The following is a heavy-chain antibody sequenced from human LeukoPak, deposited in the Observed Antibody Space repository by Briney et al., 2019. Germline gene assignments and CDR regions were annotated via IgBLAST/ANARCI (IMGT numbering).Heavy chain of an antibody. CDR1: GGSISSGGYY. D-gene: IGHD3-10*01. CDR3: AREQRMVRGVITLDY. V-gene: IGHV4-31*03. CDR2: IYYSGST. Sequence: SQTLSLTCTVSGGSISSGGYYWSWIRQHPGKGLEWIGYIYYSGSTYYNPSLKSRATISVDTSKNQFSLKLSSVTAADTAVYYCAREQRMVRGVITLDYWGQGTLVTVSS. J-gene: IGHJ4*02.